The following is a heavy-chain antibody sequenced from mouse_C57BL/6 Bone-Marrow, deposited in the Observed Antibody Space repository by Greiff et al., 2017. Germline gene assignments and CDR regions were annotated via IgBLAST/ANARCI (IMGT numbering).Heavy chain of an antibody. Sequence: QVQLQQSGAELVKPGASVKISCKASGYAFSSYWMNWVKQRPGKGLEWIGQIYPGDGDTNYNGKFKGKATLTADKSSSTAYMQLSSLTSEDSAVYFCARSGVFITTVPYYFDYWGQGTTLTVSS. CDR3: ARSGVFITTVPYYFDY. V-gene: IGHV1-80*01. D-gene: IGHD1-1*01. J-gene: IGHJ2*01. CDR1: GYAFSSYW. CDR2: IYPGDGDT.